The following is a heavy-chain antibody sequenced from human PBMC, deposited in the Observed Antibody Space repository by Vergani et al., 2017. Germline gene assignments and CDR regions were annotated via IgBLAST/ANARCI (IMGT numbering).Heavy chain of an antibody. CDR3: AREGAGYCSSTSCYWFDP. V-gene: IGHV4-61*02. J-gene: IGHJ5*02. CDR2: IYTSGST. D-gene: IGHD2-2*01. Sequence: QVKLQESGPGLLKPSQTLSLTCTVSGGSISSGSYYWSWIRQPAGKGLEWIGRIYTSGSTNYNPSLKSRVTMSVDTSKNQFSLKLSSVTAADTAVYYCAREGAGYCSSTSCYWFDPWGQGTLVTVSS. CDR1: GGSISSGSYY.